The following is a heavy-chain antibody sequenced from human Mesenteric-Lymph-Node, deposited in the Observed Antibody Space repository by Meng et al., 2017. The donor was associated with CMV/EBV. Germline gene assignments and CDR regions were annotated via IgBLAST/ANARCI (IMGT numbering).Heavy chain of an antibody. J-gene: IGHJ6*02. CDR2: IWYDGSNK. V-gene: IGHV3-33*01. CDR3: AREDPYYYYGMDV. Sequence: GESLKISCAASGFTFSSYGMHWVRQAPGKGLEWVAVIWYDGSNKYYADSVKGRFTISRDNSKNTLYLQMNSLRAEDTAVYYCAREDPYYYYGMDVWGQGTTVTVSS. CDR1: GFTFSSYG.